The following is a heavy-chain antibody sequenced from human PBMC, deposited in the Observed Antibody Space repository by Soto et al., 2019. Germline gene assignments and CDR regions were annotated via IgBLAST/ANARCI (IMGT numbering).Heavy chain of an antibody. D-gene: IGHD2-15*01. CDR1: GYSFTSYW. V-gene: IGHV5-51*01. Sequence: PGESLKISCKGSGYSFTSYWIGWVRQMPGKGLEWMGIIYPGDSDTRYSPSFQGQVTISADKSISTAYLQWSSLKASDSAIYYCARHDSPSVIYYYYGMDVWGQGTTVTSP. CDR2: IYPGDSDT. J-gene: IGHJ6*02. CDR3: ARHDSPSVIYYYYGMDV.